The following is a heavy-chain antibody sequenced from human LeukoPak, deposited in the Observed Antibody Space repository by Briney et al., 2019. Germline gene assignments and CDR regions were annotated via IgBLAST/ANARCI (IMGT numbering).Heavy chain of an antibody. Sequence: PGRSLRLSCAASGFNFSSYGMHWVRQAPGKGLEWLAVIWYDGSNKYYADSVKGRFTISRDNSKNTLYLQMNSLRAEDTAVYYCAKASPSTGYYFDYWGQGTLVTVSS. CDR1: GFNFSSYG. V-gene: IGHV3-33*06. D-gene: IGHD1-14*01. J-gene: IGHJ4*02. CDR2: IWYDGSNK. CDR3: AKASPSTGYYFDY.